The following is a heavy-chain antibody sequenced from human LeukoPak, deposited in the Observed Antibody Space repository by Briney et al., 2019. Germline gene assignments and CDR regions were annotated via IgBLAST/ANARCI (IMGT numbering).Heavy chain of an antibody. CDR3: ASDRGGSSWYLDY. V-gene: IGHV1-2*02. J-gene: IGHJ4*02. CDR1: GYTFTGYY. CDR2: IDPNSGGT. Sequence: ASVKVSSKASGYTFTGYYMHWVRQAPGQGLAWMGWIDPNSGGTNYAQKFQGRVTMTRDTSISTVYMELSSLRSDDTAVYYCASDRGGSSWYLDYWGQGTLVTVSS. D-gene: IGHD6-13*01.